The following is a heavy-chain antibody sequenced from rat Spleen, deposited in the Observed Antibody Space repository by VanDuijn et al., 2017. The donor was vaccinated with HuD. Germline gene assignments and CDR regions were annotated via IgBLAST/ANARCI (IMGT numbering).Heavy chain of an antibody. CDR2: ISPTGGRS. CDR1: GFTFSTAA. Sequence: EVQVVESGGGLVQPKESLKISCAASGFTFSTAAMYWVRQAPTKGLEWVASISPTGGRSNYRDSVKGRFTISRDNAKSTLYLQMDSLRSEDTATYYCTTYSDYATSPFAYWGRGALVTVSS. CDR3: TTYSDYATSPFAY. V-gene: IGHV5-19*01. J-gene: IGHJ3*01. D-gene: IGHD1-6*01.